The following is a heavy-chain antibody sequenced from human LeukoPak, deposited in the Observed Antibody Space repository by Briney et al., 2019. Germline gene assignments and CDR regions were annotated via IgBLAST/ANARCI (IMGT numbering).Heavy chain of an antibody. CDR2: IYYSGST. Sequence: KTSETLSLTCAVYGGSFSGYYWSWIRQPPGKGLEWIGSIYYSGSTYYNPSLKSRVTISVDTSKNQFSLKLSSVTAADTAVYYCARVGSSGVRYWGQGTLVTVSS. J-gene: IGHJ4*02. V-gene: IGHV4-34*01. CDR1: GGSFSGYY. D-gene: IGHD6-19*01. CDR3: ARVGSSGVRY.